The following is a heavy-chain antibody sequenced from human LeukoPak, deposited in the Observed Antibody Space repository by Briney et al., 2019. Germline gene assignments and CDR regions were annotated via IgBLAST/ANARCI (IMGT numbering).Heavy chain of an antibody. Sequence: GGSLRLSCAASGFTFSSYWMSWVRQAPGKGLEWVANIKQDGSEKYYVDSVEGRFTISRDNAKNSLYLQMNSLRAEDTAVYYCARVLNGGEIDHWGQGTLVTVSS. D-gene: IGHD2-21*01. CDR1: GFTFSSYW. V-gene: IGHV3-7*01. CDR2: IKQDGSEK. J-gene: IGHJ4*02. CDR3: ARVLNGGEIDH.